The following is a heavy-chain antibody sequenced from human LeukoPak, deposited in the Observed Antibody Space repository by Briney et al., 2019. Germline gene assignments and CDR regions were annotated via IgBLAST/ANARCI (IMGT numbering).Heavy chain of an antibody. V-gene: IGHV3-21*01. J-gene: IGHJ3*02. D-gene: IGHD5-18*01. Sequence: PGGSLRLSCAASGFTFSSFSMNWVRQAPGKGLEWVSSISSSSSYIYYADSVKGRFTISRDDAKNSLYLQMNSQRAEDTAVYYCARGLQLHDAFDIWGQGTMVTVSS. CDR1: GFTFSSFS. CDR3: ARGLQLHDAFDI. CDR2: ISSSSSYI.